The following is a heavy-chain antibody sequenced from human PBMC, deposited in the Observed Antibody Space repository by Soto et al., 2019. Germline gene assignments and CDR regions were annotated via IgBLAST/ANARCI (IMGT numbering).Heavy chain of an antibody. D-gene: IGHD5-18*01. CDR1: GFTFGYYA. CDR3: TREDTATNYYYYGMDV. CDR2: IRSKAYGGTT. J-gene: IGHJ6*02. Sequence: GGSLRLSCTASGFTFGYYAMSWVRQAPGKGLEWVGFIRSKAYGGTTEYAASVKGRFTISRDDSKSIAYLQMNSLKTEDTAVYYCTREDTATNYYYYGMDVWGQGTTVTVSS. V-gene: IGHV3-49*04.